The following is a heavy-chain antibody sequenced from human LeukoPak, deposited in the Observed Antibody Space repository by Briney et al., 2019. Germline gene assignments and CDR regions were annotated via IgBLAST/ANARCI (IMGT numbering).Heavy chain of an antibody. CDR1: GGSFSGYY. J-gene: IGHJ4*02. CDR3: ARAGKENIVLMVYARRTFDY. D-gene: IGHD2-8*01. CDR2: INHSGST. V-gene: IGHV4-34*01. Sequence: PSETLSLTCAGYGGSFSGYYWSWIRQPPGKGLKWIGEINHSGSTNYNPSLKSRVTISVDTSKNQFSLKLSSVTAADTAVYYCARAGKENIVLMVYARRTFDYWGQGTLVTVSS.